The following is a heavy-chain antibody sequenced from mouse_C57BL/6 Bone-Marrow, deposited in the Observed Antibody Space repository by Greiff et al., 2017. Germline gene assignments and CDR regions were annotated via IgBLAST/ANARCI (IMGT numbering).Heavy chain of an antibody. CDR1: GFTFSSYG. Sequence: VQLKESGGDLVKPGGSLKLSCAASGFTFSSYGMSWVRQTPDKRLEWVATISSGGSYTYYPDSVKGRFTISRDNAKNTLYLQMSSLKSEDTAMYYCARQGYDGHYARDYWGQGTSVTVSS. V-gene: IGHV5-6*01. CDR2: ISSGGSYT. CDR3: ARQGYDGHYARDY. D-gene: IGHD2-2*01. J-gene: IGHJ4*01.